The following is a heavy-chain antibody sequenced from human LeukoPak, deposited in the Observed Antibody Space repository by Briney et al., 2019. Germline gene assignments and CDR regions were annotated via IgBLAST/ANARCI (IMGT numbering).Heavy chain of an antibody. CDR2: INPNSGGT. D-gene: IGHD3-10*01. CDR1: GYTFTGYY. Sequence: ASVKVSCKASGYTFTGYYMHWVRQAPGQGLEWVGWINPNSGGTNYAQKFQGRVTMTRDTSISTAYMELSRLRSDDTAVYYCASSGVVRGVHFDYWGQGTLVTVSS. CDR3: ASSGVVRGVHFDY. V-gene: IGHV1-2*02. J-gene: IGHJ4*02.